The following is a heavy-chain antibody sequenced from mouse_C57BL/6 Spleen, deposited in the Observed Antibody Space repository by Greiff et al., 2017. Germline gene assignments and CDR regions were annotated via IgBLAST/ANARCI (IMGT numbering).Heavy chain of an antibody. CDR1: GFSLTSYG. J-gene: IGHJ1*03. CDR2: IWRGGST. D-gene: IGHD1-1*01. Sequence: QVQLKESGPGLVQPSQSLSITCTVSGFSLTSYGVHWVRQSPGKGLEWLGVIWRGGSTDYNAAFMSRLSITKDNSKSQVFFKMNSLQADDTAIYYCAKNYGSSYDWYFDVWGTGTTVTVSS. V-gene: IGHV2-5*01. CDR3: AKNYGSSYDWYFDV.